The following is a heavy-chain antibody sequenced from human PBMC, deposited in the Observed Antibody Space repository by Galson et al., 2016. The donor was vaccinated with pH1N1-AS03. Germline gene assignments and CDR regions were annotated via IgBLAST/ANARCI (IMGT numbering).Heavy chain of an antibody. J-gene: IGHJ3*02. D-gene: IGHD3-16*01. CDR2: IIPILGMT. Sequence: SVKVSCKASGDNFIRYTISWVRQAPGQGLEWMGRIIPILGMTNYAQKFQGRVTITADTSTSTAYMELGSLTSEDTAVYYCVIMWKPTVLDIWGQGTLVNV. V-gene: IGHV1-69*02. CDR3: VIMWKPTVLDI. CDR1: GDNFIRYT.